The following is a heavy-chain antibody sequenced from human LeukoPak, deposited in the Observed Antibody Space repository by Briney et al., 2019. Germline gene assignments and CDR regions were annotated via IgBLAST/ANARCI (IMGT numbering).Heavy chain of an antibody. CDR1: GFAFSRYG. CDR2: ISYHGSHK. CDR3: AKDLSDSSDYWYGELDY. J-gene: IGHJ4*02. V-gene: IGHV3-30*18. D-gene: IGHD3-22*01. Sequence: PGGSLRLSCEASGFAFSRYGIHWVRQAPGKGLEWVALISYHGSHKYYGHYVRGRFTISRDNSKNTLYLQMTSLRTEDTAMYYCAKDLSDSSDYWYGELDYWGQGILVTVSS.